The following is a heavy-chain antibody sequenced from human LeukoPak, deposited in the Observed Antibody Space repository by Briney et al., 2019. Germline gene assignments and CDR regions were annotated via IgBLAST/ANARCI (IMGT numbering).Heavy chain of an antibody. CDR3: ARKGGYSYGARQRGWFDP. CDR2: VYTSGST. D-gene: IGHD5-18*01. J-gene: IGHJ5*02. CDR1: GGSISSYY. Sequence: SETLSLTCTVSGGSISSYYWSWIRQPAGKGLEWIGRVYTSGSTNYNPSLKSRVTMAVDTSKNQFSLKLSSVTAADTAVYYCARKGGYSYGARQRGWFDPWGQGTLVTVSS. V-gene: IGHV4-4*07.